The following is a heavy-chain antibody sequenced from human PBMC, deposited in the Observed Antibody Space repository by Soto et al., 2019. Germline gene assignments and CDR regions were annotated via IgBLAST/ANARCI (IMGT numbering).Heavy chain of an antibody. D-gene: IGHD2-15*01. Sequence: SETLSLTCTVSGGSISSYYWSWIRQPPGKGLEWIGYIYYSGSTNYNPSLKSRVTISVDTSKNQFSLKLSSVTAADTAVYYCARYSMAVVVVAAILDDFDIWGPGTKVTVSS. CDR3: ARYSMAVVVVAAILDDFDI. J-gene: IGHJ3*02. V-gene: IGHV4-59*12. CDR2: IYYSGST. CDR1: GGSISSYY.